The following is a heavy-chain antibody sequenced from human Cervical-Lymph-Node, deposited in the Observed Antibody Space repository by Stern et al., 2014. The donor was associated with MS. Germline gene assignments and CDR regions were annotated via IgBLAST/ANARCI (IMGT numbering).Heavy chain of an antibody. CDR2: IFPVFGTP. V-gene: IGHV1-69*01. D-gene: IGHD6-13*01. Sequence: QVQLVQSGAEATKPGSSVKVSCKASAGTFSKFPSSWVRQAPGQGLEWMGGIFPVFGTPTYAQEFRGRVTITADVSTSTVYMELSSLRSDDTAVYYCALSSETSDRWYSLGYDLWGQGTLVTVSS. J-gene: IGHJ5*02. CDR3: ALSSETSDRWYSLGYDL. CDR1: AGTFSKFP.